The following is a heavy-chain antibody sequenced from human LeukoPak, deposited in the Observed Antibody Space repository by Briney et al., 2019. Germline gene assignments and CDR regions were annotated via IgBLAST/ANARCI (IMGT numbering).Heavy chain of an antibody. CDR3: ARDLDGSGNYHWFDP. V-gene: IGHV3-74*01. J-gene: IGHJ5*02. CDR1: GFTFSSYW. CDR2: INGDGSTT. Sequence: GGSLRLSCAASGFTFSSYWMHWVRQAPGKGLVWVSRINGDGSTTTYADSVKGRFTISRDNAKNTLYVQMNSLRVEDTAVYYCARDLDGSGNYHWFDPWGQGTLVTVPS. D-gene: IGHD3-10*01.